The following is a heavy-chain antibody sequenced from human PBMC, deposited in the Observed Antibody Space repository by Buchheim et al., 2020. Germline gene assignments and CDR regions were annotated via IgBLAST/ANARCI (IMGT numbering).Heavy chain of an antibody. Sequence: EVKLVESGGGLVQPGGSLRLSCAATTFNFRSYWMSWVRQAPGRGLEWVANINQDGSEKYYVDSVKGRFTISRDNAKNSLYLQMNSLRAEDTAVYYCARVGFGYYGSGSYSDNWFDPWGQGTL. CDR1: TFNFRSYW. CDR3: ARVGFGYYGSGSYSDNWFDP. V-gene: IGHV3-7*01. CDR2: INQDGSEK. J-gene: IGHJ5*02. D-gene: IGHD3-10*01.